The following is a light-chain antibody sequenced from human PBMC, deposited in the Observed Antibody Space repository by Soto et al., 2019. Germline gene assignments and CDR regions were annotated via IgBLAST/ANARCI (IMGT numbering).Light chain of an antibody. CDR3: QQYNNCPPYT. Sequence: EIVMTQSPATLSVSPGERATLSCRASQSVSSNLAWYQQKPGQAPRLLIYGASTRAPGIPPRFSGSGSGTEFTLTISSLQSEDFAVYYCQQYNNCPPYTFGQGTKLEIK. V-gene: IGKV3-15*01. J-gene: IGKJ2*01. CDR2: GAS. CDR1: QSVSSN.